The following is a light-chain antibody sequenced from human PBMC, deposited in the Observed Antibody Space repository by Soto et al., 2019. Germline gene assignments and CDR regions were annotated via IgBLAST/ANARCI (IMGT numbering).Light chain of an antibody. CDR2: EVS. CDR3: SSYTSSSPLYV. CDR1: SSDVGGYNY. V-gene: IGLV2-14*01. J-gene: IGLJ1*01. Sequence: QSALTQPASVSGSPGQSITISCTGTSSDVGGYNYVSWYQQHPGKAPKLMIYEVSNRPSGVSNRFSRSKSGNTASLTISGLQAEDEADYYCSSYTSSSPLYVFGTGTKVTVL.